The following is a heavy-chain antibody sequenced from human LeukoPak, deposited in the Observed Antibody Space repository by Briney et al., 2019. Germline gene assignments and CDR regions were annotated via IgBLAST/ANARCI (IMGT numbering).Heavy chain of an antibody. J-gene: IGHJ4*02. CDR2: INHSGST. D-gene: IGHD3-9*01. Sequence: PSETLSLTCAVYGGSFSGYYWSWIRQPPGKGLEWIGEINHSGSTNYNPSLKSRVTISVDTSKNQFSLKLSSVTAADTAVYYCAREYYDILTGYIDYWGQGTLVTVSS. CDR1: GGSFSGYY. V-gene: IGHV4-34*01. CDR3: AREYYDILTGYIDY.